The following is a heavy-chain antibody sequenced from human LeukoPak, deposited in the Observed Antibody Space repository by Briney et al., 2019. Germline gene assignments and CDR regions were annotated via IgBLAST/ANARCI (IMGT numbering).Heavy chain of an antibody. Sequence: PGGSLRLSCAASGFTFSDYYMSWIRQAQGKGLEWVSYISSSGSTIYYADSVKGRFTISRDNAKNSLYLQMNSLRAEDTAVYYCARRHYYDSSGYYYFDYWGQGTLVTVSS. D-gene: IGHD3-22*01. CDR1: GFTFSDYY. V-gene: IGHV3-11*01. CDR3: ARRHYYDSSGYYYFDY. J-gene: IGHJ4*02. CDR2: ISSSGSTI.